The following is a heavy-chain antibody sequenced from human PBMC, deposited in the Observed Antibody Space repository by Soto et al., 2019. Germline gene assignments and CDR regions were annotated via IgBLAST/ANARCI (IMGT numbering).Heavy chain of an antibody. CDR3: AKDMRPENCSSTSCYYGTGFDP. CDR2: ISGSGGTT. V-gene: IGHV3-23*01. J-gene: IGHJ5*02. CDR1: GFTFSSYA. Sequence: GGSLRLSCAASGFTFSSYAMSWVRQAPGKGLEWVSAISGSGGTTYYADSVKGRFTISRDNSKNTLYLQMNSLRAEDTAVYYCAKDMRPENCSSTSCYYGTGFDPWGQGTLVTVSS. D-gene: IGHD2-2*01.